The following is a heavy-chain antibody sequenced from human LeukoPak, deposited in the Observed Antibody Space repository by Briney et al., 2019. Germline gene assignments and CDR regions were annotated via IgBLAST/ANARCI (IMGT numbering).Heavy chain of an antibody. CDR3: ARLLRYFDWLDEGVGY. CDR2: IYPDDSDT. D-gene: IGHD3-9*01. Sequence: GESLKISCEASGYTFSNYWIGWVRQMPGKGLEWMGIIYPDDSDTKYSPLFQGQVTISAAKSISTAYLQWSSLKASDTAMYYCARLLRYFDWLDEGVGYWGQGTLVTVSS. V-gene: IGHV5-51*01. CDR1: GYTFSNYW. J-gene: IGHJ4*02.